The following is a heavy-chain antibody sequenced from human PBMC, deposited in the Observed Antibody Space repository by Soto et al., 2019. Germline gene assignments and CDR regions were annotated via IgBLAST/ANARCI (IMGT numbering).Heavy chain of an antibody. CDR3: AKDIKCEDFTYGYLYYCMDV. CDR1: GFTFSNYW. D-gene: IGHD3-10*01. CDR2: IKQDGSES. J-gene: IGHJ6*02. Sequence: GGSLRLPCAASGFTFSNYWMSWVRQAPGKGLEWVANIKQDGSESNYADSVKGRFTISRDNAENSLYLQMITLRPEDTAVYYCAKDIKCEDFTYGYLYYCMDVWGQGTTVTVSS. V-gene: IGHV3-7*01.